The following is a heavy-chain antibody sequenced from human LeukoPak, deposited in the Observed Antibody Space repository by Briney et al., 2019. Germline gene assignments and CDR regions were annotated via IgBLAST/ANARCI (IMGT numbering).Heavy chain of an antibody. J-gene: IGHJ4*02. CDR3: ARGFSMIEDY. Sequence: ASVKVSCKASGYTLTGSCIHWVRQAPGPGLEWMGWINPNRGDTNYAQKFEGRVTMTRDTSISTAYMELSSLRSDDTAVYYCARGFSMIEDYWGQGTLVTVSS. V-gene: IGHV1-2*02. CDR2: INPNRGDT. D-gene: IGHD3-22*01. CDR1: GYTLTGSC.